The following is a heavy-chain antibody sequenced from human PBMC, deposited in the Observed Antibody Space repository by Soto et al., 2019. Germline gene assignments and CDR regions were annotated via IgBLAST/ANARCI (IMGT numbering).Heavy chain of an antibody. Sequence: QLQLQESGPGLVKPSETLSLTCTVSGGSISSSSYYWGWIRQPPGKGLEWIGSIYYSGSTYYNPSLKSRVTISVDKSKNQFSLKLSSVTAADTAVYYCASSGWYETWFDPWGQGTLVTVSS. V-gene: IGHV4-39*01. J-gene: IGHJ5*02. D-gene: IGHD6-19*01. CDR3: ASSGWYETWFDP. CDR1: GGSISSSSYY. CDR2: IYYSGST.